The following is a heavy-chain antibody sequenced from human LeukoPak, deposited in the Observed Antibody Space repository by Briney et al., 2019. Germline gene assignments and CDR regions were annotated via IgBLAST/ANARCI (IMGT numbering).Heavy chain of an antibody. J-gene: IGHJ4*02. Sequence: GGSLRLSCVASGVSLSDYGMSWVRQAPGKGLEWVSTIRASGGRTYYADSVKGRFTISRDNSEDAVSLQMNSLRGEDTAVYFCTTWGRFGELLHGGQGALVTVSS. V-gene: IGHV3-23*01. CDR3: TTWGRFGELLH. CDR1: GVSLSDYG. D-gene: IGHD3-10*01. CDR2: IRASGGRT.